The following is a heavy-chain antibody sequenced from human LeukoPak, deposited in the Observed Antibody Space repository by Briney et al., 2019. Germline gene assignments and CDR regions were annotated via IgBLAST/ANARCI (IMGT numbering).Heavy chain of an antibody. J-gene: IGHJ4*02. V-gene: IGHV4-34*01. CDR3: ARGGQGLGT. CDR1: GGSFSGYY. CDR2: INHSGGT. Sequence: SETLSLTCPVYGGSFSGYYWNWIRQPPGKGLEWIGEINHSGGTNYNPSLKSRVTISIDTSKNQFSLKLSSVTAADTAVYYCARGGQGLGTWGQGTLVTVSS. D-gene: IGHD1-7*01.